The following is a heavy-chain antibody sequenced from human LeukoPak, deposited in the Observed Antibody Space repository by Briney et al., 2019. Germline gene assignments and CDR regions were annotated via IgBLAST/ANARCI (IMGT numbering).Heavy chain of an antibody. V-gene: IGHV3-30*02. CDR1: GITFGSYG. CDR2: IRYDGNSK. CDR3: AKDNSNYVDYYYMDV. Sequence: GGSLRLSCAASGITFGSYGMHWVRQAPGRGLEWVAFIRYDGNSKYYADSVKGRFTISRDNSKNTLYLQMNSLRAEDTAVYYCAKDNSNYVDYYYMDVWGKGTTVTVSS. D-gene: IGHD4-11*01. J-gene: IGHJ6*03.